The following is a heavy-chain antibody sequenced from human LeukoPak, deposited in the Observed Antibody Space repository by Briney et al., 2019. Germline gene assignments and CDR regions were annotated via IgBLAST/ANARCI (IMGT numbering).Heavy chain of an antibody. Sequence: GGSLRLSCAASGFTFSSYAMHWVRQAPGKGLEWVAVISYDGSNKYYADSVKGRFTISRDNSKNTLYLQMNSLRAEDTAVYYCARDPGYSYGFVSYYYGMDVWGQGTTVTVSS. CDR2: ISYDGSNK. V-gene: IGHV3-30-3*01. D-gene: IGHD5-18*01. J-gene: IGHJ6*02. CDR3: ARDPGYSYGFVSYYYGMDV. CDR1: GFTFSSYA.